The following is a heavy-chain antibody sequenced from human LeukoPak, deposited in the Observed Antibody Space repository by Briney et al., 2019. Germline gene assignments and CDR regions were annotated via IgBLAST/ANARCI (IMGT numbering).Heavy chain of an antibody. D-gene: IGHD2-15*01. Sequence: GGSLRLSCAASGFTFSTYEMNWVRQAPGKGLEWVSYISSSGGTIHYSDSVKGRLTISRDNAKNSLFLHMNSLRVEDTALYYCARDRVVVATTTPPYWYFDLWGRGTRVTVSS. CDR3: ARDRVVVATTTPPYWYFDL. J-gene: IGHJ2*01. CDR2: ISSSGGTI. V-gene: IGHV3-48*03. CDR1: GFTFSTYE.